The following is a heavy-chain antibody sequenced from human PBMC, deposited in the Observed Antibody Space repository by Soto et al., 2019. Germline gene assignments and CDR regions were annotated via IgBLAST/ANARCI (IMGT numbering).Heavy chain of an antibody. V-gene: IGHV3-33*01. Sequence: GSLRLSCAASGFTFSSYGMHWVRQAPGKGLEWVAVIWYDGSNKYYADSVKGRFTISRDNSKNTLYLQMNSLRAEDTAVYYCARDGRELLFDYWGQGTLVTVSS. CDR1: GFTFSSYG. J-gene: IGHJ4*02. D-gene: IGHD1-26*01. CDR3: ARDGRELLFDY. CDR2: IWYDGSNK.